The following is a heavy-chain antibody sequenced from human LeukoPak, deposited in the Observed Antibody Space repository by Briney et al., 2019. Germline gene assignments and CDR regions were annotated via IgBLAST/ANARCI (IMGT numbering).Heavy chain of an antibody. CDR2: INHTGST. Sequence: PSETLSLTCTVQRGSLSGAYWTWIRQPPGKGLEWIGEINHTGSTNYNPTFKSRVTMSADTPKNQLSLNLTSVTAADTAVYYRARGPVRLARPYDYWGQGTLVTVSS. CDR1: RGSLSGAY. J-gene: IGHJ4*02. D-gene: IGHD3-9*01. V-gene: IGHV4-34*01. CDR3: ARGPVRLARPYDY.